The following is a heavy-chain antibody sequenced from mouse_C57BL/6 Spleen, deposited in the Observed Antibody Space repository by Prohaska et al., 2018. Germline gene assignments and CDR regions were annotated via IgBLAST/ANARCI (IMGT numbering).Heavy chain of an antibody. CDR2: INPNNGGT. V-gene: IGHV1-26*01. CDR1: GYTFTDYY. D-gene: IGHD3-2*02. Sequence: GVSVKISCKASGYTFTDYYMNWVKQSHGKSLEWIGDINPNNGGTSYNQKFKGKATLTVDKSSSTAYMELRSLTSEDSAVYYCARGGSSGYLFAYWGQGNLVTVSA. J-gene: IGHJ3*01. CDR3: ARGGSSGYLFAY.